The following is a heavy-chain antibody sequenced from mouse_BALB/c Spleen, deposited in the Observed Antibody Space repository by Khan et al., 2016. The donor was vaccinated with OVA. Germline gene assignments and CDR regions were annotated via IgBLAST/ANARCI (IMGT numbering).Heavy chain of an antibody. V-gene: IGHV1S136*01. D-gene: IGHD4-1*01. J-gene: IGHJ2*01. CDR3: SRGNWQSYYFDY. CDR2: INPYNGAT. Sequence: VQLQQSGPELVKSGTSVRMSCKASGYRFTDSIIHWMKQKPGQGLDWIGYINPYNGATKDNEKFKGKATLTSDKSSNTAYLELSSLTSEDSAVYFCSRGNWQSYYFDYWGQGTTLTVSS. CDR1: GYRFTDSI.